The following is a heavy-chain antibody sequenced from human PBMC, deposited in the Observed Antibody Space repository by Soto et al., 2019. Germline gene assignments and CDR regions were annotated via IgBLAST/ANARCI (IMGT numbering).Heavy chain of an antibody. V-gene: IGHV4-4*02. D-gene: IGHD3-16*01. CDR3: ARAVPFCLGP. CDR1: GGSISSNEW. Sequence: QVQLQESGPGLVKPSGTLSLTCAVSGGSISSNEWWSWVRQPPGKGLEWIGEIYDSVTTNYNPSLKSRVPRSIDKSKKQFSLKLTSVTAADTAVYYCARAVPFCLGPWGQGTLVTVSS. CDR2: IYDSVTT. J-gene: IGHJ5*02.